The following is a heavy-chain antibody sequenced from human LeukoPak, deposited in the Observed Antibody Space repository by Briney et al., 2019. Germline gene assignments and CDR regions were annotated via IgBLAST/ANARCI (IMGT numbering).Heavy chain of an antibody. D-gene: IGHD3-22*01. Sequence: GGSLRLSCAASGFTFSSYGMHWVRQAPGKGLEWVAVISYDGSNKYYADSVKGRFTISRDNSKNTLYLQMNSLRAEDTAVYYCAKSASYYYDSRDYWGQGTLVTVSS. CDR3: AKSASYYYDSRDY. J-gene: IGHJ4*02. V-gene: IGHV3-30*18. CDR2: ISYDGSNK. CDR1: GFTFSSYG.